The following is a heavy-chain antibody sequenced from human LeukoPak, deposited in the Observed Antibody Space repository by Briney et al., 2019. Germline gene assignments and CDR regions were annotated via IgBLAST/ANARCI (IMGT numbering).Heavy chain of an antibody. CDR2: INSDGSST. V-gene: IGHV3-74*01. J-gene: IGHJ4*02. Sequence: GGSLRLSCAAFGFTFSSYWMHWVRQAPGKGLVWVSRINSDGSSTSYADSVKGRFTISRDNAKNTLYLQMNSLRAEDTAVYYCARSEYYYDSSGYSYYFDYWGQGTLVTVSS. D-gene: IGHD3-22*01. CDR3: ARSEYYYDSSGYSYYFDY. CDR1: GFTFSSYW.